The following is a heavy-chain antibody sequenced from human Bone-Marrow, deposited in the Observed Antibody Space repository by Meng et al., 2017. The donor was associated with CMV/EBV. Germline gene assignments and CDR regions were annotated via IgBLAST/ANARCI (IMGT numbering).Heavy chain of an antibody. Sequence: SETLSLTCTVSGGSISSGDYYWSWIRQPPGKGLEWIGYIYYSGSTNYNPSLKSRVTISVDTSKNQFSLKLSSVTAADTAVYYCARDLMKNRGSSPAPWGMDVWGQGTTVAVSS. V-gene: IGHV4-61*08. CDR2: IYYSGST. D-gene: IGHD6-6*01. CDR1: GGSISSGDYY. J-gene: IGHJ6*02. CDR3: ARDLMKNRGSSPAPWGMDV.